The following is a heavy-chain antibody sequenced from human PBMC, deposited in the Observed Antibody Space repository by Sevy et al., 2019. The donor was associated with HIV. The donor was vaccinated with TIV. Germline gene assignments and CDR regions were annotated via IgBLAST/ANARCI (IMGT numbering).Heavy chain of an antibody. CDR3: ASPLGDEYDSSGYYYGH. V-gene: IGHV1-69*13. CDR2: IIPIFGTA. D-gene: IGHD3-22*01. CDR1: GGTFSSYA. J-gene: IGHJ4*02. Sequence: ASVKVSCKASGGTFSSYAISWVRQAPGQGLEWMGGIIPIFGTANYAQKFQGRVTITADESTSTAYMELSSLRSEDTAVYYCASPLGDEYDSSGYYYGHWGQGTLVTVSS.